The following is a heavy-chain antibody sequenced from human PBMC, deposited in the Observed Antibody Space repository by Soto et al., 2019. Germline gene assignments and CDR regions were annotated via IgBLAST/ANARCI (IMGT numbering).Heavy chain of an antibody. CDR2: ISYDGSNK. Sequence: QVQLVESGGGVVQPVSSLRLSCAASGFTFSSYAMHWVRQAPGKGLEWVAVISYDGSNKYYADSVKGRFTISRDNSKNTLYLQMNSLRAEDTAVYYCARDLRHSYGYLEVDDYGGQGTLVTVSS. D-gene: IGHD5-18*01. CDR1: GFTFSSYA. V-gene: IGHV3-30-3*01. CDR3: ARDLRHSYGYLEVDDY. J-gene: IGHJ4*02.